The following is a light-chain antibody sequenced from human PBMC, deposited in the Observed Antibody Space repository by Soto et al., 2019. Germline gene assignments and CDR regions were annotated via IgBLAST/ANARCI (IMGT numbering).Light chain of an antibody. J-gene: IGLJ2*01. CDR2: EVS. CDR1: SSDIGAYDY. CDR3: CSYTSISTSAV. V-gene: IGLV2-14*01. Sequence: QSALTQPASLSGSPGQSITISCTGTSSDIGAYDYVSWYQQHPGKAPKLIIYEVSDRPSGVSNRFSGSKSGNTASLTISGLLTEDEADYYCCSYTSISTSAVFGGGNKLTVL.